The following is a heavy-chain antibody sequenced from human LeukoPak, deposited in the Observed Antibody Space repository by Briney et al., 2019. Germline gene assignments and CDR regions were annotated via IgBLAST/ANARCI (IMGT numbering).Heavy chain of an antibody. CDR2: IRYEGSDK. D-gene: IGHD3-9*01. CDR1: GFTFRTYG. V-gene: IGHV3-30*02. J-gene: IGHJ4*02. CDR3: AKAQKRDILTGYYTAFDS. Sequence: GGSLRLSCAASGFTFRTYGMHWSAQVPAKGRKWVAFIRYEGSDKYYADAVKGRFTISRDNSKNTLYLQMNSLRAEDTAVYYCAKAQKRDILTGYYTAFDSWGQGTLVTVSS.